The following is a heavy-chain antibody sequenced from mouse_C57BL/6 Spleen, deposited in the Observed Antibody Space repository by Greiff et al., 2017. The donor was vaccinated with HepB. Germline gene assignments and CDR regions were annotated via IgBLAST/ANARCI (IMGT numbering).Heavy chain of an antibody. CDR1: GNTFTTSW. Sequence: VQLQQPGPELLNPGASVKIPSKASGNTFTTSWITWVKQRPGQGLEWIGDIYPGSGSTNYNEKFKSKATLTVDTSSSTAYMQLSSLTSEDSAVYYCARFTTVVAKYFDYWGQGTTLTVSS. J-gene: IGHJ2*01. CDR2: IYPGSGST. V-gene: IGHV1-55*01. D-gene: IGHD1-1*01. CDR3: ARFTTVVAKYFDY.